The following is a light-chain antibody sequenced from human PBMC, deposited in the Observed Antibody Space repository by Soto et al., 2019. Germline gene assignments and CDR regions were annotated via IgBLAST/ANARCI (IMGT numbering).Light chain of an antibody. CDR2: GAS. J-gene: IGKJ5*01. Sequence: VMTQAPATLSVSPGERATLSCRASQTINNNVAWYQLKDGQVPRIVIYGASTRATDIPARLSGSGSGTDFTLTISRLEPEDFAVYYCQQHETLITFGQGTRLEIK. V-gene: IGKV3-15*01. CDR3: QQHETLIT. CDR1: QTINNN.